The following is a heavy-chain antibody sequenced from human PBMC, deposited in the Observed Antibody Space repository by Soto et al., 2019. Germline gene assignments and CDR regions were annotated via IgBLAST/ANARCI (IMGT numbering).Heavy chain of an antibody. CDR3: ARDNLGSCDFGSSRNFDF. CDR1: GFTFNIYS. J-gene: IGHJ4*02. CDR2: IDSSSSVI. D-gene: IGHD2-15*01. V-gene: IGHV3-48*02. Sequence: GGSLRLSCAASGFTFNIYSMNWVRQAPGKGLEWISYIDSSSSVIFYADSVKGRFTISRDNGKNSLYLQMDSLRDEDTAVYFCARDNLGSCDFGSSRNFDFSGQGTLVTVSS.